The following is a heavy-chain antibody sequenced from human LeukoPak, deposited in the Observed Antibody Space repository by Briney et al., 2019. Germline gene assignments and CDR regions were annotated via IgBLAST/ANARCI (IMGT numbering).Heavy chain of an antibody. CDR1: GFTVSSNY. D-gene: IGHD6-13*01. CDR2: IYSGGST. J-gene: IGHJ4*02. CDR3: ARSSSSWPDSQYYFDY. V-gene: IGHV3-53*01. Sequence: PGGSLRLSCAASGFTVSSNYMSWVRQAPGKGLEWVSVIYSGGSTYYADSVKGRFTISRDNSKNTLYLQMNSLRAEDTAVYYCARSSSSWPDSQYYFDYWGQGTLVTVSS.